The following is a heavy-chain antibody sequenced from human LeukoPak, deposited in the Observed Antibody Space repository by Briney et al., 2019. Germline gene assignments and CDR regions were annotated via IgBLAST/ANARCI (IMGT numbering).Heavy chain of an antibody. CDR1: GFTFSGYT. J-gene: IGHJ5*02. V-gene: IGHV3-48*01. D-gene: IGHD3-3*01. Sequence: GGSLRLSCAASGFTFSGYTLIWVRQAPGKGLEWVSYIRSSGTAIYDADSVKGRFTVSRDNSKNTLYLQMNSLRAEDTAVYYCAKDQSVNYDFWSGYYRGNWFDPWGQGTLVTVSS. CDR2: IRSSGTAI. CDR3: AKDQSVNYDFWSGYYRGNWFDP.